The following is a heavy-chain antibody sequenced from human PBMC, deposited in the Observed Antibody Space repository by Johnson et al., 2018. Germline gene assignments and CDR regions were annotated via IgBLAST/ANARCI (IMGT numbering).Heavy chain of an antibody. CDR3: ARDRLIAVAPPDY. J-gene: IGHJ4*02. CDR2: IWYDGSNK. Sequence: QVQLVQSGGGVVQPGRSLRLSCAASGFTFSSYGMHWVRQAPGKGLEWVAVIWYDGSNKYYADSVKGRFTISRDNSKNKLYLQMNSLRAEDTAVYYCARDRLIAVAPPDYWGQGTLVTVSS. V-gene: IGHV3-33*01. CDR1: GFTFSSYG. D-gene: IGHD6-19*01.